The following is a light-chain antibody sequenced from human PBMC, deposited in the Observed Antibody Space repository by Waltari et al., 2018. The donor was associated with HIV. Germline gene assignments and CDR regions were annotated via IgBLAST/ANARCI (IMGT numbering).Light chain of an antibody. CDR2: EDI. CDR3: QAWDTTTRTV. CDR1: KLTEKY. V-gene: IGLV3-1*01. J-gene: IGLJ1*01. Sequence: SYELTQPPSVSVSPGQTATITCSGDKLTEKYDSWYQQKPGQSPLLIIYEDIRRPSGIPERFSGSNSGNTATLTISGTQIMDEADYFCQAWDTTTRTVFGSGTRVSVL.